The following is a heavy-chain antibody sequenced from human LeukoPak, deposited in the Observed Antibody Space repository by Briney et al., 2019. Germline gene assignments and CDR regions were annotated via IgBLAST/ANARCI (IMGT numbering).Heavy chain of an antibody. CDR1: GYTFTSYA. CDR2: INAGNGNT. V-gene: IGHV1-3*01. J-gene: IGHJ4*02. Sequence: ASVKVSCKASGYTFTSYAMHWVRQAPGQRLEWMGWINAGNGNTKYSQKFQGRVTITRDTSASTAYMELSSLRSEDTAVYYCARELCSGGSCYSAFDYWGQGTLVTVSS. D-gene: IGHD2-15*01. CDR3: ARELCSGGSCYSAFDY.